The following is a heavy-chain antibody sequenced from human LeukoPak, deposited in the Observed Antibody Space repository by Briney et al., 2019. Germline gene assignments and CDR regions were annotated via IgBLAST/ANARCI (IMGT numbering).Heavy chain of an antibody. V-gene: IGHV3-48*01. Sequence: GGSLRLSCAASGFTFSTYSMNWVRQAPGKGLEWVSYISSSSSTIYYADSVKGRFTISRDNAKNSLYLQMNSLRAEDTAVYYCARETRRITMVRGVMGPGGYWGQGTLVTVSS. CDR2: ISSSSSTI. J-gene: IGHJ4*02. CDR3: ARETRRITMVRGVMGPGGY. CDR1: GFTFSTYS. D-gene: IGHD3-10*01.